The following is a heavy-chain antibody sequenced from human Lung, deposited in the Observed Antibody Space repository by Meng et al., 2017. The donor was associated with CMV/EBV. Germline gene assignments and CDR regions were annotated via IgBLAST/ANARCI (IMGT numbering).Heavy chain of an antibody. V-gene: IGHV5-51*01. J-gene: IGHJ3*02. CDR1: GYSFTSYW. D-gene: IGHD2-2*02. Sequence: GESLKISCKGSGYSFTSYWIGWVRQMPGKGLERMGIIYPGDSDTRYSPSFQGQVTISADKSISTAYLQWSSLKASDTAMYYCARQLYCSSTSCYTNAFDIWGQGTXVTVSS. CDR3: ARQLYCSSTSCYTNAFDI. CDR2: IYPGDSDT.